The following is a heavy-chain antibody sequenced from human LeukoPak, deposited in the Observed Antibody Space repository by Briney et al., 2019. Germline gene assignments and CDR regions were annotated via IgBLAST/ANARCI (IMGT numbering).Heavy chain of an antibody. CDR2: ITSSSSVK. CDR1: GFSFINYS. Sequence: GGSLRLSCTASGFSFINYSMNWVRQAPGKGLEWISYITSSSSVKQYADSVKGRFTVSRDNAKNSLYLQMDSLRAEDTAIYYCAGDHVDGGGGYSRRGDYWGQGTLVTVSS. D-gene: IGHD2-21*02. J-gene: IGHJ4*02. V-gene: IGHV3-48*01. CDR3: AGDHVDGGGGYSRRGDY.